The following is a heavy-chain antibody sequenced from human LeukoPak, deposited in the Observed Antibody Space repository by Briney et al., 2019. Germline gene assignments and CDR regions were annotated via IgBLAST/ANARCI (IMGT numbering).Heavy chain of an antibody. Sequence: GGSLRLSCAASGFTFSNYGIHWVRQAPGKGLEWTSVIGDDGSHKIYADSVKGRFTLSRDNSKNTLYLQMNSLRVEDTAVYYCARGRYQLLQGDCWGQGTLVTVSS. CDR2: IGDDGSHK. D-gene: IGHD2-2*01. CDR1: GFTFSNYG. V-gene: IGHV3-33*08. J-gene: IGHJ4*02. CDR3: ARGRYQLLQGDC.